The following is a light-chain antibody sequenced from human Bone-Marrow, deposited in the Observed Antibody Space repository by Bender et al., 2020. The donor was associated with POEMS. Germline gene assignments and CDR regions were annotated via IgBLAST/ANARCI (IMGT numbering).Light chain of an antibody. CDR3: SSYAVNYNLV. CDR2: DVS. J-gene: IGLJ2*01. V-gene: IGLV2-11*01. CDR1: TSDVGGYNY. Sequence: QSALTQPRSVSGSPGQSVTISCTGTTSDVGGYNYVSWYQQHPGKAPKLMLFDVSNRPSGVPDRFSASKSGNTASLTISGLQAEDEADYFCSSYAVNYNLVFGGGTRLTVL.